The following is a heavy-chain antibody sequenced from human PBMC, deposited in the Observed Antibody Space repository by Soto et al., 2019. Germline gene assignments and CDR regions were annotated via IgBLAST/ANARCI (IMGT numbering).Heavy chain of an antibody. CDR1: GGSISSYY. J-gene: IGHJ4*02. Sequence: QVQLQESGPGLVKPSETLSLTCTVSGGSISSYYWSWIRQPPGKGLEWIGYIYYSGSTNYNPSLKNRATRPVDTSKNKFSLKLSSVTAADAAVYCCERERGTVGDCDYWGQGTLVTVSS. CDR3: ERERGTVGDCDY. CDR2: IYYSGST. D-gene: IGHD3-16*01. V-gene: IGHV4-59*01.